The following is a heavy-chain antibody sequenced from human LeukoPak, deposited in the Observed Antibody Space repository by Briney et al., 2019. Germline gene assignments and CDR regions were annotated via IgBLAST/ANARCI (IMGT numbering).Heavy chain of an antibody. J-gene: IGHJ3*02. CDR3: ARDWKDPAAFDI. CDR1: GYTFTSFW. Sequence: GESLKISCKASGYTFTSFWIGWVRKMPGKGLEWMAIINPADSDTRYSPSFQGQVTISADKSINTAYLQWTNLKASDTAMYYCARDWKDPAAFDIWGQGTMVTVSS. D-gene: IGHD1-1*01. V-gene: IGHV5-51*01. CDR2: INPADSDT.